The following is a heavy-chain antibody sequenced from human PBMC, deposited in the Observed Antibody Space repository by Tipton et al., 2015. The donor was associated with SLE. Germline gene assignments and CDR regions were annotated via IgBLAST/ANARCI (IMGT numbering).Heavy chain of an antibody. D-gene: IGHD6-19*01. Sequence: TLSLTCTVSGGSISSYYWSWIRQPPGKGLEWIGYIYYSGSTNYNPSLKSRVTISVDTSKNQFSLKLSSVTAADTAVYYCARDRRYSSGWYGGNWFDPWGQGTLVTVSS. J-gene: IGHJ5*02. CDR2: IYYSGST. CDR1: GGSISSYY. V-gene: IGHV4-59*01. CDR3: ARDRRYSSGWYGGNWFDP.